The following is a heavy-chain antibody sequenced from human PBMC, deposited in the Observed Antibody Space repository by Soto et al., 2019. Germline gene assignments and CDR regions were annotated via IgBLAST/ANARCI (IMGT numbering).Heavy chain of an antibody. V-gene: IGHV3-7*03. J-gene: IGHJ2*01. Sequence: EVQLVESGGGLVQPGGSLRLSCAASGFTFSTYWMSWVRQAPGKGLDWVANIKQDGSEKSYVDSVKGRFTVSRDNAENSVYLQMDSLRAEDTAVYYCARDRGWGLRYFDLWGRGTLVTVSS. CDR2: IKQDGSEK. CDR3: ARDRGWGLRYFDL. CDR1: GFTFSTYW. D-gene: IGHD1-26*01.